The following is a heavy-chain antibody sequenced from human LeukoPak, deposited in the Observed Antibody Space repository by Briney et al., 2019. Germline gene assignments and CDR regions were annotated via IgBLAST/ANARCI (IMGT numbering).Heavy chain of an antibody. CDR2: ISAYNGNT. CDR1: GYTFTNFG. V-gene: IGHV1-18*01. Sequence: GASVKVSCTASGYTFTNFGISWVRQAPGQGLEWMGWISAYNGNTNYAQKLQGRITMTTDTSTNTAYMELRSLRSDDTAVYYCSRSGPGSCSGGSCYSNYWGQGTLVTVSS. CDR3: SRSGPGSCSGGSCYSNY. D-gene: IGHD2-15*01. J-gene: IGHJ4*02.